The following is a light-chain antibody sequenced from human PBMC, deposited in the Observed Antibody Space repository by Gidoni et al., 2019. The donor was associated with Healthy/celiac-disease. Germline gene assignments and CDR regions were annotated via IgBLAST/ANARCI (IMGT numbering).Light chain of an antibody. CDR1: QSVRSY. Sequence: VLTQSPATLSLSPGERATLSCRASQSVRSYLAWYQQKPGQAPRPLIYDASNRATCIPARFRGRSSGTDFALTISGLDPNDFSLSAGQRRSNLQYTSGQRTKLKLK. V-gene: IGKV3-11*01. J-gene: IGKJ2*01. CDR2: DAS. CDR3: QRRSNLQYT.